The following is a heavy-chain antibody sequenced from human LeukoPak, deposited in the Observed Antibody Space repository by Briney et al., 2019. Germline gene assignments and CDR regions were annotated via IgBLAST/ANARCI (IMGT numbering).Heavy chain of an antibody. J-gene: IGHJ4*02. V-gene: IGHV3-11*01. CDR1: GFTFSAYY. CDR3: GRSSGSYLAYFDY. Sequence: PGGSLRLSCAASGFTFSAYYRSWIRQAPGKGLEWVSYISSSGSTIYYADSVKGRFTISRDNAKNSLYLQMNSLRAEDTAVYYCGRSSGSYLAYFDYWGQGTLVTVSS. D-gene: IGHD1-26*01. CDR2: ISSSGSTI.